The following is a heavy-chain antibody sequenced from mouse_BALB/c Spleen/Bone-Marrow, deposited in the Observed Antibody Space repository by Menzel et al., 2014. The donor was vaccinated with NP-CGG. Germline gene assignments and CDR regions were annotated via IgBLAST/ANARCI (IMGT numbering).Heavy chain of an antibody. Sequence: EVQLQQSGPELEKPGAPVKISCKASGYSFTAYNMNWVKQSNGKSLEWIGSIDPYYGGTSYNQKFKGKATSTVDKSCSTVYMQRKNLTSEDSAVYYCKRDDYTYWYFDVWGAGTTVTVSS. CDR3: KRDDYTYWYFDV. D-gene: IGHD2-4*01. V-gene: IGHV1-39*01. J-gene: IGHJ1*01. CDR2: IDPYYGGT. CDR1: GYSFTAYN.